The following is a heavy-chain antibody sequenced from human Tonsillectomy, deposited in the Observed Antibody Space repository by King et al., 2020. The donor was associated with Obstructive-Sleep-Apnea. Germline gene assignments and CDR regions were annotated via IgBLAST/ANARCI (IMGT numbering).Heavy chain of an antibody. V-gene: IGHV4-31*03. CDR1: GGSISSGGYY. CDR2: IYYSGST. D-gene: IGHD6-25*01. J-gene: IGHJ5*02. CDR3: ARDSSRSGDAGFDP. Sequence: VQLQESGPGLVKPSQTLSLTCTVSGGSISSGGYYWSWIRQHPGKGLEWIGYIYYSGSTYYNSSLKSRVTISVDTSKNQFSLKLSSVTAADTAVYYCARDSSRSGDAGFDPWGQGTLGTGSS.